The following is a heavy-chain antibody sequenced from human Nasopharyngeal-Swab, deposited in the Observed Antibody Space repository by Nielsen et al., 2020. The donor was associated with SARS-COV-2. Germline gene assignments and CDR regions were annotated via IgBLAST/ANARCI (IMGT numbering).Heavy chain of an antibody. J-gene: IGHJ6*02. CDR2: ISSSSSTI. D-gene: IGHD6-6*01. V-gene: IGHV3-48*02. CDR3: ARVRGYSSSNGMDV. Sequence: GGSLRLSCAASGFTFSSYGMHWVRQAPGKGLEWVSYISSSSSTIYYADSVKGRFTISRDNAKNSLYVQMNSLRDEDTAVYYCARVRGYSSSNGMDVWGQGTTVTVSS. CDR1: GFTFSSYG.